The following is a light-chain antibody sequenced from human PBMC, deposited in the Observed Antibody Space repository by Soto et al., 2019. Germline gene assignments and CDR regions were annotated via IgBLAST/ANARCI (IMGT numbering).Light chain of an antibody. CDR3: QSYDSSLSGSGV. CDR2: GVS. Sequence: QSALTQPASVSGSPGQSITISCTGTANDIGNYNYVSWYQQHPGKAPKLMIYGVSNRPSGVSNRFSGSKSGNAASLTISGLQAEDEADYYCQSYDSSLSGSGVFGGGTKLTVL. V-gene: IGLV2-14*01. CDR1: ANDIGNYNY. J-gene: IGLJ3*02.